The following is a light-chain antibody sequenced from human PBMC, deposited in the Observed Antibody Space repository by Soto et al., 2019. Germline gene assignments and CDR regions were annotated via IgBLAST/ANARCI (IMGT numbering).Light chain of an antibody. CDR1: QGVSTW. Sequence: DIQMTQSPSSVSASVGDRVTITCRASQGVSTWLAWYQQKPGKVPKLLIYAASSLQSGVPSRFSGRGSGTDFTLTISSLQPEDFATYYCLQHNTSPLTFGGGTKVDIK. CDR3: LQHNTSPLT. V-gene: IGKV1-27*01. CDR2: AAS. J-gene: IGKJ4*01.